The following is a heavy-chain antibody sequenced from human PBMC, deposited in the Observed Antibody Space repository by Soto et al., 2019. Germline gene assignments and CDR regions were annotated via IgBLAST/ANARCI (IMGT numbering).Heavy chain of an antibody. D-gene: IGHD4-17*01. V-gene: IGHV4-59*01. J-gene: IGHJ4*02. CDR3: ARDTVLTGMFDF. CDR1: GGSIGSYH. Sequence: QVLLQESGPGQVKPSETLSLTCTVSGGSIGSYHWSWVRQPPGKGLEWIASVYYTGTTNYNPSLGSQVTISIDAPGNRFSMEITSVTAAETAIYYCARDTVLTGMFDFWGQGTLVTVSS. CDR2: VYYTGTT.